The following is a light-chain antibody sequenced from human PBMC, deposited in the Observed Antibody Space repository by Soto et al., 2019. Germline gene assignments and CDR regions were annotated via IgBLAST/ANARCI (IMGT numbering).Light chain of an antibody. Sequence: EIGLSQSPGTLSLSTRERATLSFRASQSVSSSYLAWYQQKPGQAPRLLIYGASSRATGIPDRFSGSGSGTDFTLTISRLEPEDFAVYYCPQYGISPITFGQGALPAI. CDR1: QSVSSSY. CDR3: PQYGISPIT. V-gene: IGKV3-20*01. J-gene: IGKJ5*01. CDR2: GAS.